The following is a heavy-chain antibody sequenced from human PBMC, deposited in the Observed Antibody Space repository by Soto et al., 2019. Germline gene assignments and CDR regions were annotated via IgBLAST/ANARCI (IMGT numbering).Heavy chain of an antibody. V-gene: IGHV3-74*01. Sequence: PGGSLRLSCAASGFTFSSYWMHWVRQAPGKGLVWVSRINSDGSSTSYADSVKGRFTISRDNAKNTLYLQMNSLRAEDTAVYYCAMADTAMVYFDYSGQGTLVTVSS. J-gene: IGHJ4*02. CDR2: INSDGSST. D-gene: IGHD5-18*01. CDR1: GFTFSSYW. CDR3: AMADTAMVYFDY.